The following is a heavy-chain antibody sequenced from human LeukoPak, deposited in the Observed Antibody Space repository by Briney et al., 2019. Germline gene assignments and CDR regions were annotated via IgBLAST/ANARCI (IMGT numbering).Heavy chain of an antibody. Sequence: PSETLSLTCTVSGGSISSYYWSWIRQPAGKGLEWIGRIYTSGSTNYNPTLKSRVTMSVDTSKNQFSLKLSSVTAADTAVYYCAGLRITMVRGTYYYMDVWGKGTTVTISS. CDR3: AGLRITMVRGTYYYMDV. J-gene: IGHJ6*03. CDR2: IYTSGST. V-gene: IGHV4-4*07. D-gene: IGHD3-10*01. CDR1: GGSISSYY.